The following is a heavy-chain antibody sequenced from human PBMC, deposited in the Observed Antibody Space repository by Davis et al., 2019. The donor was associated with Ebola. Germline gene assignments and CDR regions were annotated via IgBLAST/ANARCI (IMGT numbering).Heavy chain of an antibody. CDR1: GFAFSSYW. CDR2: ISYDGSNK. D-gene: IGHD6-13*01. V-gene: IGHV3-30*18. Sequence: GGSLRLPCAASGFAFSSYWMHWVRQAPGKGLEWVAVISYDGSNKYYADSVKGRFTISRDNSKNTLYLQMNSLRAEDTAVYYCAKSTAAAHWGQGTLVTVSS. CDR3: AKSTAAAH. J-gene: IGHJ4*02.